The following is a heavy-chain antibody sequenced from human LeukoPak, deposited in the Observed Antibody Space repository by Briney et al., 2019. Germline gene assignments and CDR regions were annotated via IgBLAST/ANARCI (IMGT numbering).Heavy chain of an antibody. CDR3: ARVDTVMAYYFDL. Sequence: GGSLRLSSAASGFTVSTNCMTWVRQAPGQGLEWVSTIYSGGTTYYADSVMGRFTISRHNSRNTLYLQTNSLRAENTAVYYCARVDTVMAYYFDLWGQGTLVTVSS. V-gene: IGHV3-53*04. CDR1: GFTVSTNC. CDR2: IYSGGTT. D-gene: IGHD5-18*01. J-gene: IGHJ4*02.